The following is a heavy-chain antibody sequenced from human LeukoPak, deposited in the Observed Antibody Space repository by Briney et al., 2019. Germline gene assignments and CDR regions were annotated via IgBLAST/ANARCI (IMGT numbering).Heavy chain of an antibody. Sequence: GASVKVSCKASGYTFTGYYMHWVRQAPGQGLEWMGWINPNSGNTGYAQKFQGRVTITRNTSISTAYMELSSLRSEDTAVYYCARGRSPGWYFDLWGRGTLVTASS. CDR2: INPNSGNT. D-gene: IGHD6-19*01. CDR1: GYTFTGYY. J-gene: IGHJ2*01. CDR3: ARGRSPGWYFDL. V-gene: IGHV1-8*03.